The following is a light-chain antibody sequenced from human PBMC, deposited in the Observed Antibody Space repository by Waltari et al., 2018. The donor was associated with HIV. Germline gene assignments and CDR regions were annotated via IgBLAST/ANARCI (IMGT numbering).Light chain of an antibody. V-gene: IGLV1-47*02. CDR2: SNS. CDR1: SSNIGNNY. Sequence: QSVVTQPPSPSGTPGQSLNISCAGSSSNIGNNYVYWYQQFPGTAPILSIYSNSRRPSGVSDRSSGAKSGTSASLAISDLRSEDEADYYCSAWDDSLSGRVFGGGTKLTVL. J-gene: IGLJ3*02. CDR3: SAWDDSLSGRV.